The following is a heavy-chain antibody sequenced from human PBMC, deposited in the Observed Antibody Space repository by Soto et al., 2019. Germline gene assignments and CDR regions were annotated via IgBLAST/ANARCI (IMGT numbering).Heavy chain of an antibody. V-gene: IGHV3-23*01. CDR3: AKGFSSTTPRYFDL. CDR1: GFTFSTYA. D-gene: IGHD3-3*02. Sequence: EVQLLESGGDLVQAGGSLRLSCAASGFTFSTYAMSWVRQAPGKGLQWVSTISGSGGNTYYADSVKGRFTISRDNXXNTLTLQMNSLRAEDTAISYCAKGFSSTTPRYFDLWGRGTLVTVSS. CDR2: ISGSGGNT. J-gene: IGHJ2*01.